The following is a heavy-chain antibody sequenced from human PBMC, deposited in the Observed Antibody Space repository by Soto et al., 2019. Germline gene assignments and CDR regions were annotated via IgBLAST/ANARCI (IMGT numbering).Heavy chain of an antibody. J-gene: IGHJ4*02. CDR3: ASPRGERVPYYFDY. Sequence: EVQLVESGGGLVQPGGSLRLSCAASGFTFSSYSMNWVRQAPGKGLEWVSYISSSSSTIYYADSVKGRFTISRDNAKNSLYLQMNSLIDEEAAVYYCASPRGERVPYYFDYWGQGTLVTVSS. CDR2: ISSSSSTI. D-gene: IGHD1-1*01. V-gene: IGHV3-48*02. CDR1: GFTFSSYS.